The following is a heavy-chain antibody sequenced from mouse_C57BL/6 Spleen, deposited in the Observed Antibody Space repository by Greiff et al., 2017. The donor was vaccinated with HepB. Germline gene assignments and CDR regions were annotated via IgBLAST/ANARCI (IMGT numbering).Heavy chain of an antibody. J-gene: IGHJ2*01. D-gene: IGHD1-1*01. CDR3: ARPITTVVATDY. Sequence: QVQLQQSGAELVKPGASVKLSCKASGYTFTSYWMQWVKQRPGQGLEWIGEIDPSDSYTNYNQKFKGKATLTVDTSSSRAYMQLSSLTSEDSAVYYCARPITTVVATDYWGQGTTLTVSS. CDR1: GYTFTSYW. CDR2: IDPSDSYT. V-gene: IGHV1-50*01.